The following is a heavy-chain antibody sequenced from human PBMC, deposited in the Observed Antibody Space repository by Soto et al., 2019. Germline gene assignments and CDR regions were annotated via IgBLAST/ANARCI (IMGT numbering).Heavy chain of an antibody. Sequence: EVPLLESGGGLVQPGGSLRLSCAASGFTFSSYAMSWVRQAPGKGLEWVSAISGSGGSTYYADSVKGRFTISRDNSKNTLYLQMNSLRAEDTAVYYCAKDFRDWSHYDHWGQGTLVTVSS. V-gene: IGHV3-23*01. CDR1: GFTFSSYA. CDR3: AKDFRDWSHYDH. J-gene: IGHJ5*02. D-gene: IGHD3-9*01. CDR2: ISGSGGST.